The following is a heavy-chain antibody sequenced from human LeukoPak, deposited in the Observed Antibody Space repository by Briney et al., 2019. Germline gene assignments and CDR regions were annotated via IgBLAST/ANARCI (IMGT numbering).Heavy chain of an antibody. CDR1: GFSFSSYT. Sequence: GGSLRLSCAASGFSFSSYTMNWVRQAPGKGLEWVSFISSSSRYIYYADSAKGRFTISRDNAKNSLYLQMNSLRAEDTAVYYCARDYDILTGYHRYWGQGTLVIVSS. J-gene: IGHJ4*02. V-gene: IGHV3-21*01. D-gene: IGHD3-9*01. CDR2: ISSSSRYI. CDR3: ARDYDILTGYHRY.